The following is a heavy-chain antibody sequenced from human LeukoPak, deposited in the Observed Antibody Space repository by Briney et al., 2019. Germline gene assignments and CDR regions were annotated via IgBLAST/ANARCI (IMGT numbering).Heavy chain of an antibody. Sequence: GASVKVSCKASGYIFTSYDINWVRQATGQGLEWMGWMNPNSGNTGYAQKFQGRVTMTRNTSISTAYMELSSLGSEDTAVYYCARGAPGSYCSGGSCPYFDYWGQGTLVAVSS. V-gene: IGHV1-8*01. D-gene: IGHD2-15*01. CDR3: ARGAPGSYCSGGSCPYFDY. CDR2: MNPNSGNT. J-gene: IGHJ4*02. CDR1: GYIFTSYD.